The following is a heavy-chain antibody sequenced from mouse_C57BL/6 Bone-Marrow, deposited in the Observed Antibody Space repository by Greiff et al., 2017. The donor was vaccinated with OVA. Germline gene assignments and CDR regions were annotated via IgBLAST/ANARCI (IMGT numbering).Heavy chain of an antibody. Sequence: VKLQESGAELARPGASVKLSCKASGYTFTSYGISWVKQRTGQGLEWIGEIYPRSGNTYYNEKFKGKDTLTADKSSSTAYMELRSLTSEDSAVYFCARCRYDYAYWGQGTLVTVSA. CDR1: GYTFTSYG. CDR3: ARCRYDYAY. J-gene: IGHJ3*01. D-gene: IGHD2-4*01. V-gene: IGHV1-81*01. CDR2: IYPRSGNT.